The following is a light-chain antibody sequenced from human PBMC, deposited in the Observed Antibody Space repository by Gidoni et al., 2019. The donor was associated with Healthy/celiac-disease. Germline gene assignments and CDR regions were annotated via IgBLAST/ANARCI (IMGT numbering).Light chain of an antibody. J-gene: IGKJ5*01. V-gene: IGKV3-11*01. CDR1: QSVSSY. CDR2: AAS. CDR3: QQRSNWPPIT. Sequence: EIVLTQSLATLSLSPGERATLSCRASQSVSSYLAWYQQKPGQAPRLLIYAASNRATGIPARFSGSGSGTDFTLTISSLEPEEFAVYYCQQRSNWPPITFGQGTRLEIK.